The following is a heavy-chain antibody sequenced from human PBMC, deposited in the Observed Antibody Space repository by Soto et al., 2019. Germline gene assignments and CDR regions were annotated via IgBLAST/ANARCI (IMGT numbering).Heavy chain of an antibody. CDR2: IYYIGST. CDR3: ARSVFP. V-gene: IGHV4-31*03. J-gene: IGHJ5*02. CDR1: GGSISSGGYY. Sequence: QVQLQESGPGLVKPSQTLSLTCTVSGGSISSGGYYWNWIRQHPGKGLEWIGYIYYIGSTYYNPFLKCRVTISLDTSKNQFSLKQSSVTAADTAVYYCARSVFPWGQGTLVTVSS.